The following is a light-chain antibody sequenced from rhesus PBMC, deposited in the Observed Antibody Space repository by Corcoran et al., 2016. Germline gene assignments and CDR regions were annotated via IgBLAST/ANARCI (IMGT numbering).Light chain of an antibody. CDR3: FTYRSGSTYI. Sequence: QSALTQSPSVSKSLGQSVTISCTGTSSDIGGYNDVSWYQQNPGTAPRLLIYDVSKRPSGVSDRFSGSKSGNTASLTISGLQAEDEADYFCFTYRSGSTYIFGVGTRLTVL. CDR2: DVS. V-gene: IGLV2S9*01. J-gene: IGLJ1*01. CDR1: SSDIGGYND.